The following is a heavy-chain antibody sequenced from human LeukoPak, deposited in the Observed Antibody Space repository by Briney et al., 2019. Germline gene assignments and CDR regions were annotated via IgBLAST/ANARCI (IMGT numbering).Heavy chain of an antibody. CDR2: IIPIFGIA. CDR3: ARGLSYCGGDCYSAGNWFDP. CDR1: GGTFSSCA. D-gene: IGHD2-21*02. V-gene: IGHV1-69*04. J-gene: IGHJ5*02. Sequence: GASVKVSCKASGGTFSSCAISWVRQAPGQGLEWMGRIIPIFGIANYAQKFQGRVTITADKSTSTAYMELSSLRSEDTAVYYCARGLSYCGGDCYSAGNWFDPWGQGTLVTVSS.